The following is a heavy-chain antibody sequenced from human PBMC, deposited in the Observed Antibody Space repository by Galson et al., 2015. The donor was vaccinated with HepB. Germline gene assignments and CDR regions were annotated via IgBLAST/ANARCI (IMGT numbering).Heavy chain of an antibody. CDR3: ARDLVVPAARYYYYGMDV. J-gene: IGHJ6*02. CDR1: GFTFSSYS. CDR2: ISSSSSTI. Sequence: SLRLSCAASGFTFSSYSMNWVRQAPGKGLEWVSYISSSSSTIYYADSVKGRFTISRDNAKNSLYLQMNSLRDEDTAVYYCARDLVVPAARYYYYGMDVWGQGTTVTVSS. V-gene: IGHV3-48*02. D-gene: IGHD2-2*01.